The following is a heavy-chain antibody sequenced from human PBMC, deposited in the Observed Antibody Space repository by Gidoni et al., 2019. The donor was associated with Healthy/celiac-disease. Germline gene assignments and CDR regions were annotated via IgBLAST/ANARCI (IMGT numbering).Heavy chain of an antibody. J-gene: IGHJ6*02. V-gene: IGHV1-46*01. CDR2: INPSGGST. CDR1: GYTFTSYY. CDR3: ARVKKATAPWYYYYGMDV. D-gene: IGHD4-4*01. Sequence: QVQLVQSGAEVKKPGASVKVSCKASGYTFTSYYMHWVRQAPGQGLEWMGIINPSGGSTSYAQKFQGRVTMTRDTSTSTVYMELSSLRSEDTAVYYCARVKKATAPWYYYYGMDVWGQGTTVTVSS.